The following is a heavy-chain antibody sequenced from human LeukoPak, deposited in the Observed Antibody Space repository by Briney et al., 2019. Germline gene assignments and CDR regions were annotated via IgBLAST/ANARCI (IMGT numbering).Heavy chain of an antibody. CDR1: GASINSHY. Sequence: PSETLSLTCSVSGASINSHYWTWIRQPAGKGLEWIGRIYISGSTNYSPSLKSRVTMSVDTSKNQFSLNLISMTAADTAVYYCARALNPLTGTYYFDYWGQGTLVTVSS. CDR2: IYISGST. J-gene: IGHJ4*02. CDR3: ARALNPLTGTYYFDY. V-gene: IGHV4-4*07.